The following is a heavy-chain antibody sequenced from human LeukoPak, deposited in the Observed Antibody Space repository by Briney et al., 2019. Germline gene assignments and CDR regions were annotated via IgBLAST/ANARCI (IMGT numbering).Heavy chain of an antibody. J-gene: IGHJ4*02. Sequence: SETLSLTCAVYGGSFSGYYWSWIRQPPGKGLEWIGEINHSGSTNCNPSLKSRVTISVDTSKNQFSLKLSSVTAADTAVYYCARVRRYCSGGSCYRNFDYWGQGTLVTVSS. D-gene: IGHD2-15*01. CDR1: GGSFSGYY. CDR2: INHSGST. V-gene: IGHV4-34*01. CDR3: ARVRRYCSGGSCYRNFDY.